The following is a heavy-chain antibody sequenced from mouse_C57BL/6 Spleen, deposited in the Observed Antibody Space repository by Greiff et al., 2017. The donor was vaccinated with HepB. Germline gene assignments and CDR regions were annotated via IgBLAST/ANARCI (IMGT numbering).Heavy chain of an antibody. CDR3: AGGEDGYYVLFAY. D-gene: IGHD2-3*01. J-gene: IGHJ3*01. Sequence: EVKLMESGPGLVKPSQSLSLTCSVTGYSITSGYYWNWIRQFPGNKLEWMGYISYDGSNNYNPSLKNRISITRDTSKNQFFLKLNSVTTEDTATYDCAGGEDGYYVLFAYWGQGTLVTVSA. CDR2: ISYDGSN. CDR1: GYSITSGYY. V-gene: IGHV3-6*01.